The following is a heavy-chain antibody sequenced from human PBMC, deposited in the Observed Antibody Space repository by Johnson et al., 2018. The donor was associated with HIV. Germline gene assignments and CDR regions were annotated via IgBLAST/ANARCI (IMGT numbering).Heavy chain of an antibody. CDR1: GFTFSSYW. J-gene: IGHJ3*02. Sequence: VQLVESGGGLVQPGGSLRLSCAASGFTFSSYWMSWVRQAPGKGLAWVSRINSDGSSTSYADSVKGRFTISRDNAKNMLYLQMNSLRAEDTAVYHCARVRGYCSGGSCFDGSFDIWGQGTTVTVSS. V-gene: IGHV3-74*02. D-gene: IGHD2-15*01. CDR3: ARVRGYCSGGSCFDGSFDI. CDR2: INSDGSST.